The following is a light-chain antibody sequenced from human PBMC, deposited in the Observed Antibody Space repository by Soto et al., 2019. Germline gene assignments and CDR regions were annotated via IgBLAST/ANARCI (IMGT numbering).Light chain of an antibody. CDR3: QKYNSIXLLT. CDR2: KAS. CDR1: QSISSC. Sequence: DIQMTQSPSTLSASVGDRVTITCRASQSISSCLAWYQQRPGKAHKILIYKASTLESRLPSRLSGSGSGTEFTLRISSMHPDDFATYYRQKYNSIXLLTCGGGTKV. J-gene: IGKJ4*01. V-gene: IGKV1-5*03.